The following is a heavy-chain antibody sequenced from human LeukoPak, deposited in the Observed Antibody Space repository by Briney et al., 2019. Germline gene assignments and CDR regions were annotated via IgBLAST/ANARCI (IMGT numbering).Heavy chain of an antibody. CDR1: GFTFSRYA. D-gene: IGHD3-10*01. V-gene: IGHV3-23*01. Sequence: GGSLRLSCVASGFTFSRYAMSWVRQAPGKGLEWVSAISGSGGSTYYADSVKGRFTISRDNSMNTLYLQMNSLRAEDTAVYYCAKDSFLWFGDSEYYYYYMDVWGKGTTVTVSS. CDR3: AKDSFLWFGDSEYYYYYMDV. CDR2: ISGSGGST. J-gene: IGHJ6*03.